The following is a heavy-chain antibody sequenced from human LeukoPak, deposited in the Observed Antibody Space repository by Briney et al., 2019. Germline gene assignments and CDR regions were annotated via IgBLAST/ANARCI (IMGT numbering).Heavy chain of an antibody. CDR1: GFTFSNAW. CDR2: IKGKTDGGTT. V-gene: IGHV3-15*01. Sequence: PGGSLRLSCAASGFTFSNAWMSWVRQAPGKGLEWVGRIKGKTDGGTTDYAAPVKGRFTISRDDSKNTLDLQMNSLKTEDPAVYYCTTRRLYCTSTTCSRSQVAYWGQGTLVTVSS. D-gene: IGHD2-2*01. J-gene: IGHJ4*02. CDR3: TTRRLYCTSTTCSRSQVAY.